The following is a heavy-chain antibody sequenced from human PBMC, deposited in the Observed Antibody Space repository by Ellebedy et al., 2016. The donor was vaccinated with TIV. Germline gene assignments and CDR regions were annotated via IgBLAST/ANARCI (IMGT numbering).Heavy chain of an antibody. CDR3: ARGRGGSYYWYFDL. J-gene: IGHJ2*01. V-gene: IGHV1-18*01. CDR1: GYTFTSYG. D-gene: IGHD1-26*01. CDR2: ISAYNGNT. Sequence: AASVKVSCKASGYTFTSYGISWVRQAPGQGLEWMGWISAYNGNTNYAQKLQGRVTMTTDTTTSTAYMELRSLRSDDTAVYSCARGRGGSYYWYFDLWGRGTLVTVSS.